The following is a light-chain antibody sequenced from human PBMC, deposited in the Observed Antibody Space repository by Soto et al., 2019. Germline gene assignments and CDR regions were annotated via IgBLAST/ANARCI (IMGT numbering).Light chain of an antibody. CDR1: QSVSSY. CDR3: QQYDTWPRT. J-gene: IGKJ1*01. Sequence: EIVLTQSPATLSLSAGERATLSCRASQSVSSYLAWYQQKPGQAPRLLIYDASNRATGIPARFSGSGSGTDFTLTISSLEPEDFAVYYCQQYDTWPRTFGQGTKVDIK. V-gene: IGKV3-11*01. CDR2: DAS.